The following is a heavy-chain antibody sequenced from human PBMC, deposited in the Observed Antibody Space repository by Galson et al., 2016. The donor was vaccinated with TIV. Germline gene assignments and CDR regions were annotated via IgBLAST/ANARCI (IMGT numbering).Heavy chain of an antibody. D-gene: IGHD4-17*01. CDR2: IYTVGSA. CDR1: GFTVSSYH. V-gene: IGHV3-53*01. CDR3: ASKDSSVHGDLRGAFDV. J-gene: IGHJ3*01. Sequence: SLRLSCAVSGFTVSSYHMSWVRQAPGKGLEWMSVIYTVGSAYYPDSVKGRFTISRDDSKNTLHLQMNSLTVEDTAVYYCASKDSSVHGDLRGAFDVWGQGTMVIVSS.